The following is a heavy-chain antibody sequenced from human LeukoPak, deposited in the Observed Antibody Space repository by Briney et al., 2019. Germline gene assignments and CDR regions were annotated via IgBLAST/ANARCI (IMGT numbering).Heavy chain of an antibody. Sequence: PSETLSLTCAVYGGSFSGYYWSWIRQPPGKGLEWIGEINHSGSTNYNPSLKSRVTISVDTSKNQFSLKLSSVTAADTAVYYCARGVGLNPGVKCDHWGQGTLVTVSS. D-gene: IGHD3-10*01. CDR3: ARGVGLNPGVKCDH. CDR2: INHSGST. J-gene: IGHJ4*02. CDR1: GGSFSGYY. V-gene: IGHV4-34*01.